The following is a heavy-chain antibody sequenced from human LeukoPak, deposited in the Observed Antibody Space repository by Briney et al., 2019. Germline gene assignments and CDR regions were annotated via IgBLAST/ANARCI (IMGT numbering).Heavy chain of an antibody. CDR1: GFTFSSYG. Sequence: PGKSLRLSCAASGFTFSSYGMHWVRQAPGKGLEGVAVIWYDGRNKHYADYVKGRFTISRDNARNTLFLQMNSLRAEDTAVYYCARDPYTSSSGSGDYSGQGSLVTVSS. V-gene: IGHV3-33*01. D-gene: IGHD6-13*01. CDR3: ARDPYTSSSGSGDY. J-gene: IGHJ4*02. CDR2: IWYDGRNK.